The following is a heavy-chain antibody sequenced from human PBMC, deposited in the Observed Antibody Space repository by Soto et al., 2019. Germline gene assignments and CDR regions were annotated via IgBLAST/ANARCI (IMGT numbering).Heavy chain of an antibody. Sequence: SVKVSCKASGGTFSSYAISWVRQAPGQGLEWMGGIIPIFGTANYAQKFQGRVTITADESTSTAYMELSSLRSEDTAVYYCAREGLVVQWLVKASGLFAXCGQGTLVTVSS. D-gene: IGHD6-19*01. CDR3: AREGLVVQWLVKASGLFAX. CDR1: GGTFSSYA. CDR2: IIPIFGTA. J-gene: IGHJ5*02. V-gene: IGHV1-69*13.